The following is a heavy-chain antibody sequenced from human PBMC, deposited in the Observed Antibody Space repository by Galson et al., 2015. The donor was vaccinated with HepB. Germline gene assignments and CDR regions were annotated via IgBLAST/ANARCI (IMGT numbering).Heavy chain of an antibody. Sequence: TLSLTCAVSGGSISSGGYSWSWIRQPPGKGLEWIGYIYHSGSTYYNPSLKSRVTISVDRSKNQSSLKLSSATAADTAVYYCARVDYGSGEYLDYWGQGTLVTVSS. V-gene: IGHV4-30-2*01. CDR3: ARVDYGSGEYLDY. D-gene: IGHD3-10*01. CDR2: IYHSGST. J-gene: IGHJ4*02. CDR1: GGSISSGGYS.